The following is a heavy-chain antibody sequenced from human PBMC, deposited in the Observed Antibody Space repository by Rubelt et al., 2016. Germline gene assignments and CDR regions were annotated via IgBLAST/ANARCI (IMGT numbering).Heavy chain of an antibody. CDR2: IDPSDHYT. Sequence: EVQLVQSGAEVKKPGESLRISCKGSGYSFTSYWISWVRQMPGTGLEWLGRIDPSDHYTNYSPSFQVHVTSSADKSISTAYLQWSSLKASDTAMDYCARSAGTTGTTVDYWGQGTLVTVSS. D-gene: IGHD4-17*01. J-gene: IGHJ4*02. V-gene: IGHV5-10-1*01. CDR1: GYSFTSYW. CDR3: ARSAGTTGTTVDY.